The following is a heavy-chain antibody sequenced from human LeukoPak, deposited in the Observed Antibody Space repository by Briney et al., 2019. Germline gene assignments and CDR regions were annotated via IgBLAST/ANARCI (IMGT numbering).Heavy chain of an antibody. CDR2: INPSGGGT. CDR3: ARRISYYGSGSYGPNWFDP. J-gene: IGHJ5*02. CDR1: GYTFTSYY. V-gene: IGHV1-46*01. D-gene: IGHD3-10*01. Sequence: ASVKVSCKASGYTFTSYYMHWVRQAPGQGLEWMGIINPSGGGTSYAQKFQGRVTMTRDTSTSTVYMELSSLRSEDTAVYYCARRISYYGSGSYGPNWFDPWGQGTLVTVSS.